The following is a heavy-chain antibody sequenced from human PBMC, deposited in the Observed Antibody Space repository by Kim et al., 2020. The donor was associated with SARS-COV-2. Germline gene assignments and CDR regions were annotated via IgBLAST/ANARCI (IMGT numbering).Heavy chain of an antibody. V-gene: IGHV4-31*02. CDR3: ARARAQTTGTIFDY. D-gene: IGHD4-17*01. J-gene: IGHJ4*02. Sequence: NPSHKRRITISVDTYKNQFSLKLSSVTDADTAVYYCARARAQTTGTIFDYWGQGTLVTVSS.